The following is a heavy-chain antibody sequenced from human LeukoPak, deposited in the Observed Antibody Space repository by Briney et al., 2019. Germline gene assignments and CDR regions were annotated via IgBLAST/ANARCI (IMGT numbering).Heavy chain of an antibody. CDR3: ARNKKGDRYTYGHDY. CDR2: ISSSSSYI. CDR1: GFTFSSYS. Sequence: GGPLRLSCAASGFTFSSYSMNWVRQAPGKGLEWVSSISSSSSYIYYADSVKGRFTISRDNAKNPLYLQMNSLRAEDTAVYYCARNKKGDRYTYGHDYWGQGTLVTVSS. J-gene: IGHJ4*02. V-gene: IGHV3-21*01. D-gene: IGHD5-18*01.